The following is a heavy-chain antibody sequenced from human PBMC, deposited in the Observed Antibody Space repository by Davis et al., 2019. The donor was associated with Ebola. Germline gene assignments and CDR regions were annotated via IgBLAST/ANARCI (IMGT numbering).Heavy chain of an antibody. J-gene: IGHJ3*02. Sequence: GSLRLSCSASGSTFSDYYMSWIRQAPGKGLEWIGEINHSGSTNYNPSLKSRVTISVDTSKNQFSLKLSSVTAADTAVYYCAREGYCSGGSCYGVDHAFDIWGQGTMVTVSS. CDR1: GSTFSDYY. D-gene: IGHD2-15*01. V-gene: IGHV4-34*01. CDR2: INHSGST. CDR3: AREGYCSGGSCYGVDHAFDI.